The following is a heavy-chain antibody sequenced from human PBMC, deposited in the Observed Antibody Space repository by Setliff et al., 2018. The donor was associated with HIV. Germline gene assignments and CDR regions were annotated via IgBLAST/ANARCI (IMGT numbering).Heavy chain of an antibody. CDR2: MNPSSGNT. D-gene: IGHD2-15*01. Sequence: GASVKVSCKASGYTFTTYDINWVRQAAGQGLERMGWMNPSSGNTSYAQRFQGRLTMTRNTSISTAYMELNSLMSEDTAVYFCAIRREVVVATTRRGLDIWGQGTMVTVSS. CDR3: AIRREVVVATTRRGLDI. J-gene: IGHJ3*02. V-gene: IGHV1-8*02. CDR1: GYTFTTYD.